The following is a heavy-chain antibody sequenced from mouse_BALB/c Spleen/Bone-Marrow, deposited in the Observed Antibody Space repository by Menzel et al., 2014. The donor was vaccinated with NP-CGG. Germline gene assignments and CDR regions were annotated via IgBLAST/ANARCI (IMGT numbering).Heavy chain of an antibody. CDR1: GFSFNSYG. Sequence: LQQSGGGLVKSGGSLKLSCAASGFSFNSYGMSWVRQTPEKRLEWVATISGGGSYTFYPDSVKGRFTISRDNAKNNLYLQLSSLRSEDTALYYCARHAYYDQTEVSFVYWGQGTLVTVSA. V-gene: IGHV5-9-2*01. CDR2: ISGGGSYT. J-gene: IGHJ3*01. CDR3: ARHAYYDQTEVSFVY. D-gene: IGHD2-4*01.